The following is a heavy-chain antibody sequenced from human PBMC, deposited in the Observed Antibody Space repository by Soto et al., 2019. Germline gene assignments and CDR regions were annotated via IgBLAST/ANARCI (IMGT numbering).Heavy chain of an antibody. CDR3: ARSLLQGDF. V-gene: IGHV1-46*01. D-gene: IGHD2-21*01. CDR2: INPNGGST. J-gene: IGHJ4*02. CDR1: GYTFIHYY. Sequence: QVQLVQSGAEVKKPGASVKVSCKASGYTFIHYYIHWVRQAPGQGLEWMAIINPNGGSTNYAQKFRGRVTVTSDKSTTTVYRELNSLGSDDTAVYFCARSLLQGDFWGQGTLVTVSS.